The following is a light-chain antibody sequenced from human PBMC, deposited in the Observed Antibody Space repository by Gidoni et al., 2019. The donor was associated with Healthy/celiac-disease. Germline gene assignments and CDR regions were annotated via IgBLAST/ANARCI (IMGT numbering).Light chain of an antibody. CDR3: AAWDDSFVV. J-gene: IGLJ2*01. CDR2: SNN. V-gene: IGLV1-44*01. Sequence: QSVLTQQPSATGTPGQRVTISCSGSSSNIGSNTVNWYQQLPGTAPKLLIYSNNQRPSGVPDRFSGSKSGTSASLAISGLQSEDEADYYCAAWDDSFVVFGGGTKLTVL. CDR1: SSNIGSNT.